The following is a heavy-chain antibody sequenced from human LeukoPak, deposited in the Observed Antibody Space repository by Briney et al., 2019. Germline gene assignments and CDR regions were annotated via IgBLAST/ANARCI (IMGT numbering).Heavy chain of an antibody. CDR3: AKAPYLSSGS. V-gene: IGHV4-34*01. D-gene: IGHD3-22*01. CDR2: INHSGST. J-gene: IGHJ3*01. Sequence: SETLSLTCAVYGGSFRDYYWSWIRQPPGKGLEWIGEINHSGSTNYNPSLKSRVTISLDTSKNQFSLKLTAVTAADTAVNYCAKAPYLSSGSWGQGILVAVSS. CDR1: GGSFRDYY.